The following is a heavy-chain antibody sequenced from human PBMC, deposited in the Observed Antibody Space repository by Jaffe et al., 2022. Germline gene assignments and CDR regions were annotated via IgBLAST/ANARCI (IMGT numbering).Heavy chain of an antibody. J-gene: IGHJ3*02. V-gene: IGHV1-69*02. D-gene: IGHD3-10*01. CDR1: GGTFSSYT. Sequence: QVQLVQSGAEVKKPGSSVKVSCKASGGTFSSYTISWVRQAPGQGLEWMGRIIPILGIANYAQKFQGRVTITADKSTSTAYMELSSLRSEDTAVYYCATEVYYYGSGRDAFDIWGQGTMVTVSS. CDR2: IIPILGIA. CDR3: ATEVYYYGSGRDAFDI.